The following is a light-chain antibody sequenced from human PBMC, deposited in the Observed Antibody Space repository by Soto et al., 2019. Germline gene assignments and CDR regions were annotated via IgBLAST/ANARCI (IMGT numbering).Light chain of an antibody. CDR3: SSYTSSRTLV. Sequence: QSALTQPASVSGSPGQSITISCTGTSSDVGAYNYVPWYQQHPGKAPKLMIYEVSNRPSGVSHRFSGSKSDNTASLTISGLQTDDEADYYCSSYTSSRTLVFGTGTKVT. V-gene: IGLV2-14*01. CDR2: EVS. CDR1: SSDVGAYNY. J-gene: IGLJ1*01.